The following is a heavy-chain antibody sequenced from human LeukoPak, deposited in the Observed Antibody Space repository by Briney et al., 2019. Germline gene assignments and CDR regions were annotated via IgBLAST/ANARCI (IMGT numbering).Heavy chain of an antibody. CDR1: GFTFSSYA. CDR3: AKGDIVVVPAAITFTY. Sequence: GGFLRLSCAASGFTFSSYAMSWVRQAPGKGLEWVSAISGSGGSTYYADSVKGRFTISRDNSKNTLYLQMNSLRAEDTAVYYCAKGDIVVVPAAITFTYWGQGTLVTVSS. J-gene: IGHJ4*02. D-gene: IGHD2-2*01. CDR2: ISGSGGST. V-gene: IGHV3-23*01.